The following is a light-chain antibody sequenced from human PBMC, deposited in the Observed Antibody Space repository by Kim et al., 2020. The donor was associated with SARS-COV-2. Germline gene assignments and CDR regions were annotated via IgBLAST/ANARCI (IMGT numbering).Light chain of an antibody. CDR2: QDS. CDR1: KLGDKY. Sequence: PGQTASITCSGDKLGDKYACWYHQKPGQSPVLVIYQDSKRPSGIPERFSGSNSGNTATLTISGTQAMDEADYYCQAWDSSIHWVFGGGTQLTVL. V-gene: IGLV3-1*01. J-gene: IGLJ3*02. CDR3: QAWDSSIHWV.